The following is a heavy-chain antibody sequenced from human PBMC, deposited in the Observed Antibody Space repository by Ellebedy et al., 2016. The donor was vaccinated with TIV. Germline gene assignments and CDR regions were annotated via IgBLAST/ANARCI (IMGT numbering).Heavy chain of an antibody. CDR1: GFLFNQYG. D-gene: IGHD2-21*01. Sequence: GGSLRLXXAASGFLFNQYGMHWVRQAPGKGLEWVAVIANDGRNKYYGDSVKGRFTISRDNSKNTLYLQMNSLKVEDTAVYYGANMAWGNEDYSVDSWGQGTLVTVSS. J-gene: IGHJ5*01. CDR2: IANDGRNK. V-gene: IGHV3-30*18. CDR3: ANMAWGNEDYSVDS.